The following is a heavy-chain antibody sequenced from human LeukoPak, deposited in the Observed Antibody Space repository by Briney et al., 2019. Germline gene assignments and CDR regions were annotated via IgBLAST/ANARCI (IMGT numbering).Heavy chain of an antibody. CDR2: ISSSSSYI. D-gene: IGHD5-18*01. CDR3: ARDPGGWIQLWPSSYYFDY. J-gene: IGHJ4*02. V-gene: IGHV3-21*01. CDR1: GFTFSSYC. Sequence: GGSLRLSCAASGFTFSSYCMNWVRQAPGKGLEWVLSISSSSSYIYYADSVKGRFTISRDNAKNSLYLQMNSLRAEDTAVYYCARDPGGWIQLWPSSYYFDYWGQGTLVTVSS.